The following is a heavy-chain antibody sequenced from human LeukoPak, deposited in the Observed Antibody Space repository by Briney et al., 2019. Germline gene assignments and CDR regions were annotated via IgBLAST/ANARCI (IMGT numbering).Heavy chain of an antibody. CDR3: TTKVIRGNSGDDYDD. V-gene: IGHV3-30*03. CDR2: ISSDGNDK. D-gene: IGHD5-12*01. Sequence: GGSLRLSCAASGVTFRSYGMYWVRQAPGKGLEWVALISSDGNDKLYGDSVRGRFTISRDDSKSTLYLQMNSLRAEDTAVYYCTTKVIRGNSGDDYDDWGQGTLVTVSS. J-gene: IGHJ4*02. CDR1: GVTFRSYG.